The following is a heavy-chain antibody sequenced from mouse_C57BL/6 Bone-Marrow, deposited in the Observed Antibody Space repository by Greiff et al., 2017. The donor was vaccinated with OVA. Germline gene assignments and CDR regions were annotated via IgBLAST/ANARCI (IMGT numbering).Heavy chain of an antibody. V-gene: IGHV14-3*01. J-gene: IGHJ4*01. CDR2: IDPANGNT. CDR3: ACGITTVKGYAMDY. Sequence: EVMLVESVAELVRPGASVKLSCTASGFNIKNTYMHWVKQRPEQGLEWIGRIDPANGNTKYAPKFQGKATITADTSSNTAYLQLSSLTSEDTAIYYCACGITTVKGYAMDYWGQGTSVTVSS. D-gene: IGHD1-1*01. CDR1: GFNIKNTY.